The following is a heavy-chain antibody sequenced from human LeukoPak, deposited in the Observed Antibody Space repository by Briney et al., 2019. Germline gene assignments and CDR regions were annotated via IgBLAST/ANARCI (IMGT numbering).Heavy chain of an antibody. CDR1: GYTLTYNN. J-gene: IGHJ4*02. Sequence: GASVKVPCEASGYTLTYNNISWVRQAPRQGLEWMGWINTKNGDTNYAQKLQGRVTMTTDTSTNTAYMELRSLRSDDTAVYYCARGSGLFFVDICFYFFAWWGQGFLVTVSS. D-gene: IGHD3-9*01. CDR2: INTKNGDT. V-gene: IGHV1-18*01. CDR3: ARGSGLFFVDICFYFFAW.